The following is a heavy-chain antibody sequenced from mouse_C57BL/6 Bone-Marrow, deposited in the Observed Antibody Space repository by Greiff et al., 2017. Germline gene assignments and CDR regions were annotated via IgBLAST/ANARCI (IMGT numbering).Heavy chain of an antibody. V-gene: IGHV1-80*01. CDR1: GYAFSSYW. CDR3: ARFAYYYGSSHYFDY. Sequence: QVQLQQSGAELVKPGASVKISCKASGYAFSSYWMNWVKQRPGKGLEWIGQIYPGDGDTNYNGKFKGKATLTADKSSSTAYMQLSSLTSEDSAVYFCARFAYYYGSSHYFDYWGQGTTLTVSS. J-gene: IGHJ2*01. CDR2: IYPGDGDT. D-gene: IGHD1-1*01.